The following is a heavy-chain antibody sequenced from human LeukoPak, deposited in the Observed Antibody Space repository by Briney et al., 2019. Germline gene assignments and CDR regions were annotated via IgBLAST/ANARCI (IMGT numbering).Heavy chain of an antibody. D-gene: IGHD4-23*01. Sequence: GGSLRLSCAASGFTVSKNFMSWARQAPGKGLELVSLIYSGGTTKYADSVRGRFTISRDNSKNTLYLQMNSLRAEDTAVYYCARDQPVVTPLGYWGQGTLVTVSS. CDR2: IYSGGTT. J-gene: IGHJ4*02. V-gene: IGHV3-53*01. CDR1: GFTVSKNF. CDR3: ARDQPVVTPLGY.